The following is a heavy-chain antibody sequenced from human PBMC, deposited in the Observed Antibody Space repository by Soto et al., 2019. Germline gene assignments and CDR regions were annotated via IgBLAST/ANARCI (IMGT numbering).Heavy chain of an antibody. CDR3: ASAAVTGTAGLDF. J-gene: IGHJ4*02. CDR1: GYTFTDYN. D-gene: IGHD6-19*01. CDR2: VNPNTGGT. V-gene: IGHV1-2*02. Sequence: ASVKVSCKASGYTFTDYNVHWVRQAPGQGLEWMGWVNPNTGGTKYAQKFQGRVSMTRDTSIGTAYMELSSLTSDDTAVYYCASAAVTGTAGLDFWGQGTQVTVSS.